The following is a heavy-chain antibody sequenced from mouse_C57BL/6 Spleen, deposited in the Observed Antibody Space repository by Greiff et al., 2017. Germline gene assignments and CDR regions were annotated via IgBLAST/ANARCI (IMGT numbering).Heavy chain of an antibody. CDR1: GYTFTCYW. D-gene: IGHD3-1*01. V-gene: IGHV1-72*01. J-gene: IGHJ2*01. CDR2: IDPNSGGT. Sequence: QVQLQQPGAELVQPGASVKLSCKASGYTFTCYWMHWVKQRPGRGLEWIGRIDPNSGGTKYNEKFQSKDTLPVDKPSNTAYMQLSRLTSEDSAGYECERPWAYWGQGTTLTVSA. CDR3: ERPWAY.